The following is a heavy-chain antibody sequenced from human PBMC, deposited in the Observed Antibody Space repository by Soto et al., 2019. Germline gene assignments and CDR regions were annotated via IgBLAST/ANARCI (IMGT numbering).Heavy chain of an antibody. CDR2: ISSSSSTI. CDR1: GFTFSRYS. Sequence: EVQLVESGGGLVHPGGSLRLSCAASGFTFSRYSMNWVRQSPGQGLEWVSYISSSSSTIYYADSVTGLFTISRDNAKNSLYLKMNSMRGEDTAVYYCAIESRFFEWLSINLFDPWGQGTLVTVS. CDR3: AIESRFFEWLSINLFDP. D-gene: IGHD3-3*01. J-gene: IGHJ5*02. V-gene: IGHV3-48*01.